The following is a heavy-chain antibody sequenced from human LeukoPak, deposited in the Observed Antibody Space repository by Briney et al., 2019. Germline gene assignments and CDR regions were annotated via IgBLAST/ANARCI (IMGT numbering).Heavy chain of an antibody. CDR3: ARAAGWPPGYYYYYYMDV. V-gene: IGHV3-11*01. J-gene: IGHJ6*03. Sequence: GGSLRLSCAASGFTFSDYYMSWIRQAPGKGLEWVSYISSSGSTIYYADSVKGRSTISRDNAKNSLYLQMNSLRAEDTAVYYCARAAGWPPGYYYYYYMDVWGKGTTVTISS. D-gene: IGHD2-15*01. CDR1: GFTFSDYY. CDR2: ISSSGSTI.